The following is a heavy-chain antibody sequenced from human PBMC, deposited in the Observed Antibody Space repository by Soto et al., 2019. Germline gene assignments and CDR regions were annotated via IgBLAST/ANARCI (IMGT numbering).Heavy chain of an antibody. D-gene: IGHD6-6*01. CDR2: IYYSGST. CDR1: GGSISSYY. Sequence: SETLSLTCTVSGGSISSYYWSWIRQPPGKGLEWIGYIYYSGSTNYNPSLKSRVTISVDTSKNQFSLKLSSVTAADTAVYYCARRSSFRSSWFDPWGQGTLVTSPQ. CDR3: ARRSSFRSSWFDP. J-gene: IGHJ5*02. V-gene: IGHV4-59*08.